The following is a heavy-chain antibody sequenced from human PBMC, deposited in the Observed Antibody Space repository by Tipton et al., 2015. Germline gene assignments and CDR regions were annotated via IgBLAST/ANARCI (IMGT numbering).Heavy chain of an antibody. D-gene: IGHD4-17*01. Sequence: TLSLTCTVSDGSISDDYWNWIRQPPGKGLEWIGYIYNSGSTNYNPSLKSRVTISVDTSKNQLSLKLSSVTAADTAVYYCARFDYGDYLTGFDPWGQGTLVIVSS. CDR3: ARFDYGDYLTGFDP. CDR1: DGSISDDY. CDR2: IYNSGST. J-gene: IGHJ5*02. V-gene: IGHV4-4*09.